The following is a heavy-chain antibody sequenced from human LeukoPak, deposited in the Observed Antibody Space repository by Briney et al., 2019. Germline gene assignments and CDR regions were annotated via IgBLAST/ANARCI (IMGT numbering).Heavy chain of an antibody. CDR3: ARVSSSSLTGNNFDY. V-gene: IGHV1-2*04. CDR1: GYTFTGYY. D-gene: IGHD6-6*01. Sequence: ASVKVSCKASGYTFTGYYMHWVRQAPGQGLEWMGWINPNSGGTNYAQKFQGWVTMTRDTSISTAYMELSRLRSDDTAVYYCARVSSSSLTGNNFDYWGQGTLVTVSS. CDR2: INPNSGGT. J-gene: IGHJ4*02.